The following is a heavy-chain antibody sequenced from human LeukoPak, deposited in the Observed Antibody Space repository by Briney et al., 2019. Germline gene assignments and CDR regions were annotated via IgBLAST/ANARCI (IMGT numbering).Heavy chain of an antibody. J-gene: IGHJ6*03. CDR1: GFTFDDYG. CDR2: INWNGGST. CDR3: ARSLSTMIGRNYYYYMDV. Sequence: PGESLRLSCAASGFTFDDYGMSWVRQAPGKGLEWVSGINWNGGSTGYADSVKGRFTISRDNAKNSLYLQMNSLRAEDTALYYCARSLSTMIGRNYYYYMDVWGKGTTVTVSS. V-gene: IGHV3-20*04. D-gene: IGHD3-22*01.